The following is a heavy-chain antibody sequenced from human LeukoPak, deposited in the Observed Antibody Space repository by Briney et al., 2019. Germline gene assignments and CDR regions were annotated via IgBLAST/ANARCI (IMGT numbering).Heavy chain of an antibody. V-gene: IGHV4-39*01. J-gene: IGHJ4*02. CDR1: GGSISSSSYY. D-gene: IGHD3-16*02. Sequence: SETLSLTCTVFGGSISSSSYYWGWIRQPPGKGLEWIGSIYYSGSTYYNPSLKSRVTISVDTSKNQFSLKLSSVTAADTAVYYCARQGAYYDYVWGSYRPYYFDYWGQGTLVTVSS. CDR2: IYYSGST. CDR3: ARQGAYYDYVWGSYRPYYFDY.